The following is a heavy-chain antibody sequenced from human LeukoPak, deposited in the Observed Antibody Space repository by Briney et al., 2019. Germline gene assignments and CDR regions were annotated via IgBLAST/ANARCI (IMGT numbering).Heavy chain of an antibody. V-gene: IGHV3-15*01. CDR1: GFTISNAW. CDR2: IKSKTDGGTT. D-gene: IGHD3-16*01. J-gene: IGHJ6*03. CDR3: TTASLYPNYYYYYMDV. Sequence: GGSLRLSCAASGFTISNAWLSWVRQAPGKGLAWVGRIKSKTDGGTTDYAAPVKGRFTISRDDSKNTLYLQMNSLKTEDTAVYYCTTASLYPNYYYYYMDVWGKGTTVTVSS.